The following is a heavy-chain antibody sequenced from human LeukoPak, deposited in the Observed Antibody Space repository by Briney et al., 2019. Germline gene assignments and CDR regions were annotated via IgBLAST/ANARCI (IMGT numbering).Heavy chain of an antibody. CDR1: GFTFSSYW. CDR2: IYSGNNT. D-gene: IGHD6-13*01. J-gene: IGHJ4*02. V-gene: IGHV3-66*01. Sequence: GGSLRLSCAASGFTFSSYWMSWVRQAPGKGLELVSIIYSGNNTYYADSVEARFTLSRDTSKNTVYLQMNNLRAEDTAVYYCARCIAAAFFDSWGQGSLVTVSS. CDR3: ARCIAAAFFDS.